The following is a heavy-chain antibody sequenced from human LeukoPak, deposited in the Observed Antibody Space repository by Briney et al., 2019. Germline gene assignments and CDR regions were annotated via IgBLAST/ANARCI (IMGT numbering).Heavy chain of an antibody. Sequence: PGGSLRLSCAASGFTFSSYSMNWVRQAPGKGLEWVSYISSSSSTIYYADSVKGRFTISRDNAKNSLYLQMNSLRAEDTAVYYCARAGLGAPIYYYYGMDVWGQGTTVTVSS. CDR2: ISSSSSTI. CDR1: GFTFSSYS. CDR3: ARAGLGAPIYYYYGMDV. J-gene: IGHJ6*02. D-gene: IGHD3-16*01. V-gene: IGHV3-48*01.